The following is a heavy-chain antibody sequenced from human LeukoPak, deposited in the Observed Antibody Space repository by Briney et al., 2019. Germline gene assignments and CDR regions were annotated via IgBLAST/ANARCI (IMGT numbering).Heavy chain of an antibody. D-gene: IGHD3-22*01. Sequence: GGSLRLSCAASGFTFSDYYMSWIRQAPGKGLEWVSYISSSGSTIYYADSVKGRFTISRDNAKNSLNLQMNSLRAEDTAVYYCARLTYYYDSSGLDYWGQGTLVTVSS. CDR1: GFTFSDYY. CDR3: ARLTYYYDSSGLDY. J-gene: IGHJ4*02. CDR2: ISSSGSTI. V-gene: IGHV3-11*01.